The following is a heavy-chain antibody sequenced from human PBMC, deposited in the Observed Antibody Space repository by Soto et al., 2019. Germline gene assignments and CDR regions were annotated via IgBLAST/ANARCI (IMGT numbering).Heavy chain of an antibody. CDR2: ISYDGSNK. CDR3: AKASSPWIQLWLPYFDY. V-gene: IGHV3-30-3*01. Sequence: LRLSCAASGFTFSSYAMHWVRQAPGKGLEWVAVISYDGSNKYYADSVKGRFTISRDNSKNTLYLQMNSLRAEDTAVYYCAKASSPWIQLWLPYFDYWGQGTLVTVSS. D-gene: IGHD5-18*01. J-gene: IGHJ4*02. CDR1: GFTFSSYA.